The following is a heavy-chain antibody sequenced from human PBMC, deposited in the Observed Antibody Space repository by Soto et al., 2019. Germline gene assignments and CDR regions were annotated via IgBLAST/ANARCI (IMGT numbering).Heavy chain of an antibody. CDR2: IYHSGNT. CDR3: AREGTVRWFDY. D-gene: IGHD4-17*01. J-gene: IGHJ4*02. V-gene: IGHV4-4*02. Sequence: SETLSLTCAVSGASISSSQWWSWVRQPPGKGLEWIGEIYHSGNTNYNPSLKSRVTISVDASKNQFSLKLSSVTAADTAVYYCAREGTVRWFDYWGQGTLVTVSS. CDR1: GASISSSQW.